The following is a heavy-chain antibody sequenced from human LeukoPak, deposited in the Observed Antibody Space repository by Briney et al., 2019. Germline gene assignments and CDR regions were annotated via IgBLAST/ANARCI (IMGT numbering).Heavy chain of an antibody. CDR2: FDPEDGET. Sequence: ASVKASCKVTGYTLTEISMHWVRQAPGKGLEWMAGFDPEDGETMYAQKIQGRVTMTEDTSTATFYMELSSLTSDDTAVYYCATAHYFASGTYYNGVWFDPWGQGTLGTVSS. J-gene: IGHJ5*02. V-gene: IGHV1-24*01. D-gene: IGHD3-10*01. CDR3: ATAHYFASGTYYNGVWFDP. CDR1: GYTLTEIS.